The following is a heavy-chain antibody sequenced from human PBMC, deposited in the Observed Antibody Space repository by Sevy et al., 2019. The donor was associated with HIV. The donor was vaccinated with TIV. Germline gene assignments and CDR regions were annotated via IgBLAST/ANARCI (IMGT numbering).Heavy chain of an antibody. D-gene: IGHD2-2*01. CDR1: GFTFSSYW. CDR3: ARGVVPAARWGMDV. V-gene: IGHV3-7*03. J-gene: IGHJ6*02. Sequence: GGSLRLSCAASGFTFSSYWMSWVRQAPGKGLEWVANIKQDGSEKYYVDSVKGRFTISRDNAKNSLYLQMNSLRAEDTAVYYCARGVVPAARWGMDVWGQRTTVTVSS. CDR2: IKQDGSEK.